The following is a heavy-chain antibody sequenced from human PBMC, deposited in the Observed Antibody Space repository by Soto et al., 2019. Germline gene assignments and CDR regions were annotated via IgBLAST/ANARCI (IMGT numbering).Heavy chain of an antibody. V-gene: IGHV4-4*02. CDR3: ARLVYDTRLNYMYFDF. D-gene: IGHD3-10*01. CDR1: GVSISSGNW. Sequence: SETLSLTCAVSGVSISSGNWWTWVRQSPQRGLEYIGEIFHDGTANYYPSFERRVAISVDTSKNQLSLKLTSVTAADTAIYFCARLVYDTRLNYMYFDFWGQGTLVTVSS. CDR2: IFHDGTA. J-gene: IGHJ4*02.